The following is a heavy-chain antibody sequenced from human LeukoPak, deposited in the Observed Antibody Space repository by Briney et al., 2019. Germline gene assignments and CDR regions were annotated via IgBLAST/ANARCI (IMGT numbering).Heavy chain of an antibody. D-gene: IGHD2-21*01. CDR1: GFTFSANA. V-gene: IGHV3-23*01. CDR2: IYDGGSNT. J-gene: IGHJ4*02. Sequence: GGSLRLSCGASGFTFSANALSWVRQAPGKGLEWVSTIYDGGSNTNYADSVKGRFTISRDNSKNTLYLRMNSLRAEDTAVYYCARYCGGDCPPGDYWGQGTLVTVSS. CDR3: ARYCGGDCPPGDY.